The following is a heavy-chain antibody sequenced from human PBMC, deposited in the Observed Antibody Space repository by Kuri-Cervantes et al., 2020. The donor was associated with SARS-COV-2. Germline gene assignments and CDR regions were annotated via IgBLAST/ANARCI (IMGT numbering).Heavy chain of an antibody. CDR1: GGSISSYY. D-gene: IGHD6-13*01. Sequence: SETLSLTCTVSGGSISSYYWSWIRQPPGKGLEWIGYIYYSGSTNYNPSLKSRVTISVDTSKNQSSLKLSSVTAADTAVYYCARDGGSSWDFDYWGQGTLVTVSS. CDR2: IYYSGST. CDR3: ARDGGSSWDFDY. V-gene: IGHV4-59*01. J-gene: IGHJ4*02.